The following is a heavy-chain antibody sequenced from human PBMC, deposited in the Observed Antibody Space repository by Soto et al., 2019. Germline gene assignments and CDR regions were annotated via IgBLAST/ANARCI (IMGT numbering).Heavy chain of an antibody. V-gene: IGHV3-30*18. Sequence: GGSLRLSCAASGFTFSGYGMHWVRQAPGKGLEWVAVISYDGSIKFYVDSVKGRFTISRDNSKNTVYLQMNSLRTEDTAVYYCAKDTETPTYYYYYGMDVWGQGTTVTVSS. CDR1: GFTFSGYG. CDR2: ISYDGSIK. D-gene: IGHD4-17*01. J-gene: IGHJ6*02. CDR3: AKDTETPTYYYYYGMDV.